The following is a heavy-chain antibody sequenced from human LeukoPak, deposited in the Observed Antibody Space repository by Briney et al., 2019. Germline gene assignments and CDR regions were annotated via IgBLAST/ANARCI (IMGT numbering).Heavy chain of an antibody. CDR1: GFTFSSYA. CDR2: ISYDGSNK. Sequence: GGSLRLSCAASGFTFSSYAMHWVRQAPGKGLEWVAVISYDGSNKYYADSVKGRFTIYRDNSKNTLYLQMNSLRPEDTAVYYCARVGYSYGYSTTYYYFDYWGQGTLVTVSS. J-gene: IGHJ4*02. D-gene: IGHD5-18*01. CDR3: ARVGYSYGYSTTYYYFDY. V-gene: IGHV3-30*04.